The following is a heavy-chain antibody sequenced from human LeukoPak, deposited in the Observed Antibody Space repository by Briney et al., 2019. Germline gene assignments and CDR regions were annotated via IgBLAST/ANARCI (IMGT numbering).Heavy chain of an antibody. V-gene: IGHV1-2*02. CDR1: GYTFTGYY. Sequence: ASEKVSCKASGYTFTGYYMHWVRQAPGQGLEWMGWINPNSGGTNYAQKFQGRVTMTRDTSISTAYMELSRLRSDDTAVYYCARGPYYYDSSGYSLRIDYWGQGTLVTVSS. CDR2: INPNSGGT. CDR3: ARGPYYYDSSGYSLRIDY. J-gene: IGHJ4*02. D-gene: IGHD3-22*01.